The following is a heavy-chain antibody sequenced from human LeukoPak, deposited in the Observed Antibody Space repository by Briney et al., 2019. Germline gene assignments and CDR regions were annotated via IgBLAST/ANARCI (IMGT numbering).Heavy chain of an antibody. J-gene: IGHJ6*03. V-gene: IGHV3-7*01. CDR2: IKQDGSEK. D-gene: IGHD3-3*01. CDR3: ARLRDLYYYYYYMDV. Sequence: GGSLRLSCAASGLTFSSYWMSWVRQAPGKGLEWVANIKQDGSEKYYVDSVKGRFTISRDNAKNSLYLQMNSLRAEDTAVYYCARLRDLYYYYYYMDVWGKGTTVTISS. CDR1: GLTFSSYW.